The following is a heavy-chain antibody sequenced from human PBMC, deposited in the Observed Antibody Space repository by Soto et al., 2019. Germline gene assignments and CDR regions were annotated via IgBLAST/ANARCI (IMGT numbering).Heavy chain of an antibody. CDR1: GFTFITSG. Sequence: QVQLVESGGGVVQPGRSLRLSCVASGFTFITSGMHWVRQAPGKGLAWVAIITYDGSDQHYADSVKGRFTISRDNSRNTLYLQMNSVTIDDTAVYYCAKDNPAVALWRQGTLVSVSS. J-gene: IGHJ4*02. V-gene: IGHV3-30*18. CDR3: AKDNPAVAL. CDR2: ITYDGSDQ.